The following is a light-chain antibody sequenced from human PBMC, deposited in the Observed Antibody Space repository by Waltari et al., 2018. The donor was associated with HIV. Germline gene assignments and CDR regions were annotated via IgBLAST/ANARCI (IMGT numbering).Light chain of an antibody. CDR3: QVWDRSYKEAV. CDR2: DDV. J-gene: IGLJ2*01. Sequence: SYVLTQPPPVSVAPGRTATISCGNIGRNSVQGYRQKPGRAPLLVVLDDVDRSSGIPARFSGARSGERATLTISGVEAGDEADYYCQVWDRSYKEAVFGGGT. CDR1: NIGRNS. V-gene: IGLV3-21*02.